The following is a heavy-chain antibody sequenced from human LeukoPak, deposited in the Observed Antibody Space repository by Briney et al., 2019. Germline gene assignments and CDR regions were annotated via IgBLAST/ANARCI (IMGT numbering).Heavy chain of an antibody. CDR2: IWSDGSIK. CDR1: GFTFSNYG. CDR3: ARGPIAVAGTPSIYQH. D-gene: IGHD6-19*01. Sequence: GGSLTLSCAASGFTFSNYGMHWVRQAPGKGLEWVAVIWSDGSIKYYADSVKGRFTISRDNSRNTLYLQMNSLRAEDTAVNYCARGPIAVAGTPSIYQHWGQGTLVTVSS. V-gene: IGHV3-33*08. J-gene: IGHJ1*01.